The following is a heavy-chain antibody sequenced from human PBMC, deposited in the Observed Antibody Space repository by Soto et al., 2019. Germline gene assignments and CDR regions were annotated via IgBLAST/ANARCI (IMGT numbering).Heavy chain of an antibody. CDR3: ARGLIAVAVYFDY. CDR1: GYTFTSYA. CDR2: INAGNGNT. Sequence: QVQLVQSGAEEKKPGASVKVSCKASGYTFTSYAMHWVRQAPGQRLEWMGWINAGNGNTKYSQKFQGRVTITRDTSASTAYMELSSLRSEDTAVYYCARGLIAVAVYFDYWGQGTLVTVSS. D-gene: IGHD6-19*01. J-gene: IGHJ4*02. V-gene: IGHV1-3*05.